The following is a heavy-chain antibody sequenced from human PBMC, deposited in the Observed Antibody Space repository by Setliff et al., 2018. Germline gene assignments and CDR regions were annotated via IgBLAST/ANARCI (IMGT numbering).Heavy chain of an antibody. CDR1: GFTFSTHS. CDR3: AKARAPVRGAYNY. D-gene: IGHD3-10*01. V-gene: IGHV3-23*01. CDR2: ISGGGDTT. Sequence: PGGSLRLSCAASGFTFSTHSMNWVRQAPGKGLEWVSSISGGGDTTYYTDSVKGRFTISRDNSKNTIYLQMSGLRAEDSAIYFCAKARAPVRGAYNYWGQGTLVTVSS. J-gene: IGHJ4*02.